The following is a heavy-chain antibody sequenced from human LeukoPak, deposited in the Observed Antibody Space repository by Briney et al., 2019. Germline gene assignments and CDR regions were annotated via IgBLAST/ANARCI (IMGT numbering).Heavy chain of an antibody. D-gene: IGHD5-18*01. CDR3: ARAKAYSYGYYFDY. CDR1: GGSFSGYY. J-gene: IGHJ4*02. CDR2: INHSGST. Sequence: PSETLSLTCAVYGGSFSGYYWSWIRQPPGKGLEWIGEINHSGSTNYNPSLKSRVTISVDRSKNQFSLKLSSVTAADTAVYYCARAKAYSYGYYFDYWGQGTLVTVSS. V-gene: IGHV4-34*01.